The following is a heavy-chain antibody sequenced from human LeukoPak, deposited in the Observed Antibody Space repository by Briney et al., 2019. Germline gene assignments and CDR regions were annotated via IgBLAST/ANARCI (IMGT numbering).Heavy chain of an antibody. CDR2: INTNTGNP. J-gene: IGHJ4*02. Sequence: ASVKVSCKASGYTFTSYAMNWVRQAPGQGLEWMGWINTNTGNPTYAQGFTGRFVFSLDTSVSTAYLQISSLEAEDTAVYYCARDQPGYYDSSGYYPGYWGQGTLVTVSS. CDR3: ARDQPGYYDSSGYYPGY. D-gene: IGHD3-22*01. V-gene: IGHV7-4-1*02. CDR1: GYTFTSYA.